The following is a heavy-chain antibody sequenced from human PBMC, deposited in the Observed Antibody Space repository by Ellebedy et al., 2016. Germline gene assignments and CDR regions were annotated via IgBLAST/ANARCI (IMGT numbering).Heavy chain of an antibody. J-gene: IGHJ4*02. CDR2: ISGSGGST. Sequence: GGSLRLSCAASGFTFSSYAMSWVRQAPGKGLEWVSAISGSGGSTYYADSVKGRFTISRDNSKNTLYLQMNSLRAEDTAVYYCASLDIVVVPAAMEDYWGQGTLVTVSS. CDR3: ASLDIVVVPAAMEDY. V-gene: IGHV3-23*01. CDR1: GFTFSSYA. D-gene: IGHD2-2*01.